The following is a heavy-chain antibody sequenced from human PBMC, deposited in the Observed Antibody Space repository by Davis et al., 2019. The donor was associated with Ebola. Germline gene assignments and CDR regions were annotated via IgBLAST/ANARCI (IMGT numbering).Heavy chain of an antibody. V-gene: IGHV3-43*02. Sequence: PGGSLRLSCAASGFTFDDYAMHWVRQAPGKGLEWVSLISGDGGSTYYADSVKGRFTISRDNSKNSLYLQMNSLRTEDTALYYCAKDLGSSSSVVYYYYGMDVWGQGTTVTVSS. D-gene: IGHD6-6*01. CDR3: AKDLGSSSSVVYYYYGMDV. CDR1: GFTFDDYA. CDR2: ISGDGGST. J-gene: IGHJ6*02.